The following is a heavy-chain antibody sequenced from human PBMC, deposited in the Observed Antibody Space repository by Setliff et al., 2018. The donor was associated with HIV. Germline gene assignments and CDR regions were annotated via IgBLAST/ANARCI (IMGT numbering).Heavy chain of an antibody. CDR3: ATRIQLCY. D-gene: IGHD5-18*01. V-gene: IGHV3-30*04. J-gene: IGHJ4*02. CDR2: ISYDGSNK. Sequence: PGGSLRLSCAASGFTFISYAMHWVRQAPGKGLEWVAVISYDGSNKYYADSVKGRFTISRDNSKNTLYLQMNSLRAEDTAVYYCATRIQLCYWGQGTRVTVSS. CDR1: GFTFISYA.